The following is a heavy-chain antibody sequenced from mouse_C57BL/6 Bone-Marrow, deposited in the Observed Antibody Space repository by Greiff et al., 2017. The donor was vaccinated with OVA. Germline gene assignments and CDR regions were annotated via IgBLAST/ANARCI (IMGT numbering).Heavy chain of an antibody. D-gene: IGHD1-1*01. V-gene: IGHV1-20*01. CDR2: INPYNGDT. J-gene: IGHJ1*03. CDR3: ARSGHYYGSSYRWYFDV. Sequence: VQLQQSGPELVKPGDSVKISCKASGYSFTGYFMNWVMQSHGKSLEWIGRINPYNGDTFYNQKFKGKATLTVDKSSSTAHMELRSLTSEDSAVYYCARSGHYYGSSYRWYFDVWGTGTTVTVSS. CDR1: GYSFTGYF.